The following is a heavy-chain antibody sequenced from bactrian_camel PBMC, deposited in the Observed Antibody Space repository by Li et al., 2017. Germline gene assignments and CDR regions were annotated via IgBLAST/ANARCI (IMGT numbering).Heavy chain of an antibody. CDR3: AWGPSSAMPAIQARGIMSPAYFAF. Sequence: HVQLVESGGGLVQPGGSLRLACQASGNTYSYNCMGWVRQRPDSEREGAAALHTGGTTYYADSVKGRFTISKLNALNDNSKATLYLQMNILEADDTAMYYCAWGPSSAMPAIQARGIMSPAYFAFWGQGTQVTVS. V-gene: IGHV3S53*01. J-gene: IGHJ4*01. CDR2: LHTGGTT. CDR1: GNTYSYNC. D-gene: IGHD1*01.